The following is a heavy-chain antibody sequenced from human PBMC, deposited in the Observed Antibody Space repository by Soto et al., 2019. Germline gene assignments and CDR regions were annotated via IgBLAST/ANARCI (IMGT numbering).Heavy chain of an antibody. CDR2: IDPSDSYT. V-gene: IGHV5-10-1*01. J-gene: IGHJ6*02. Sequence: LGESLKISCKGSGYSFTSYWISWVRQMPGKGLEWMGRIDPSDSYTNYSPSFQGHVTISADKSISTAYLQWSSLKASDTAMYYCARRSDSSGYYAYYYGMDVWGQGTTVTVSS. CDR1: GYSFTSYW. D-gene: IGHD3-22*01. CDR3: ARRSDSSGYYAYYYGMDV.